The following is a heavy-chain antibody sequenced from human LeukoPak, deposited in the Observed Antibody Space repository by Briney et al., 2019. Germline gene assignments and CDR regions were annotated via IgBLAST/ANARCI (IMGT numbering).Heavy chain of an antibody. D-gene: IGHD3-22*01. CDR1: GFTFSSYS. J-gene: IGHJ3*02. V-gene: IGHV3-21*04. CDR2: ISSNSRYI. Sequence: PGGSLRLSCAASGFTFSSYSMNWVRQAPGKGLEWVSYISSNSRYIYYADSVKGRFTISRDNSKNTLYLQMNSLRAEDTAVYYCARDSRQDYYDSSGYLWFAFDIWGQGTMVTVSS. CDR3: ARDSRQDYYDSSGYLWFAFDI.